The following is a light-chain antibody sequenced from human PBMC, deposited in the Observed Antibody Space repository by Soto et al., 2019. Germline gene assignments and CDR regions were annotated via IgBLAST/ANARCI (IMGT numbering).Light chain of an antibody. CDR1: SSDVGGYNY. V-gene: IGLV2-11*01. J-gene: IGLJ2*01. CDR2: DVT. CDR3: CSYAGSYSVV. Sequence: ALTQPRSVSGSPGQSVTISCTGTSSDVGGYNYVSWYQQHPGKAPKLMIYDVTKRPSGVPDRFSGSKSGNTASLTISGLQAEDEADYYCCSYAGSYSVVFGGGTKLTVL.